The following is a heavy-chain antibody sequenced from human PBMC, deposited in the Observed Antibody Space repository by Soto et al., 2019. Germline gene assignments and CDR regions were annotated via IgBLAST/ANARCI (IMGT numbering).Heavy chain of an antibody. V-gene: IGHV4-4*07. CDR2: IYTSGST. D-gene: IGHD3-22*01. CDR3: ARDGGPYYYDSSGYYYGLVY. J-gene: IGHJ4*02. CDR1: GGSISSYY. Sequence: ASETLSLTCTVSGGSISSYYWSWIRQPAGKGLEWIGRIYTSGSTNYNPSLKSRVTMSVDTSKNQFSLKLSSVTAADTAVYYCARDGGPYYYDSSGYYYGLVYWGQGTLVTVSS.